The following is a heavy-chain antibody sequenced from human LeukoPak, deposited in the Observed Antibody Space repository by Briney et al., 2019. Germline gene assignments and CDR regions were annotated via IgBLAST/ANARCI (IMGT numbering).Heavy chain of an antibody. J-gene: IGHJ4*02. CDR1: GGSIRSYY. CDR3: AKPGTYYYDSSGSYSWGDY. V-gene: IGHV3-23*01. CDR2: ISGSGDSR. D-gene: IGHD3-22*01. Sequence: ETLSLTCTVSGGSIRSYYWSWVRQPPGKGLEWVSAISGSGDSRYYADSVKGRFTISRDNSKNTLYLQMNSLRAEDTALYYCAKPGTYYYDSSGSYSWGDYWGQGTLVTVSS.